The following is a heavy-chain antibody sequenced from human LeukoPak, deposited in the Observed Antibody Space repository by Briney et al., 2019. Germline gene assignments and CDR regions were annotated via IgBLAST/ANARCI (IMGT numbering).Heavy chain of an antibody. CDR1: GFTFSSYA. J-gene: IGHJ4*02. Sequence: GGSLRLSCSASGFTFSSYAMSWVRQAPGKELEWVSAISGSGGSTYYADSVKGRFTISRDKSKNTLYLQMNSLRAEDTAVYYCAKDPFGSGSYYSSPFDYWGQGTLVTVSS. V-gene: IGHV3-23*01. CDR2: ISGSGGST. D-gene: IGHD3-10*01. CDR3: AKDPFGSGSYYSSPFDY.